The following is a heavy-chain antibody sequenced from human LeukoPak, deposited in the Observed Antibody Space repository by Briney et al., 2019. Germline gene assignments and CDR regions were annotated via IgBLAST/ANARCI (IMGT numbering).Heavy chain of an antibody. J-gene: IGHJ6*03. CDR1: GGSFNNYY. V-gene: IGHV4-34*01. Sequence: SETLSLTCAVYGGSFNNYYWSWIRQPPGAGLEWIREINHSGSTKYNPSLKSRVTISVDTSKNQFSLKLTSVTAADTAVYYCARGTGFGVVFNYYQYYMDVWGKGTTVTVSS. CDR3: ARGTGFGVVFNYYQYYMDV. CDR2: INHSGST. D-gene: IGHD3-3*01.